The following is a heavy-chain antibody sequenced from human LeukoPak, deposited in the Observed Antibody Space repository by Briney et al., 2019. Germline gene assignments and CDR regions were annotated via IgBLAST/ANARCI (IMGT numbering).Heavy chain of an antibody. CDR3: ARHVSYYYGSGSEPFDY. D-gene: IGHD3-10*01. J-gene: IGHJ4*02. Sequence: SETLSLTCTVSGGSISSYYWSWIRQPAGKGLEWIGHIYTSGSTNYNPSLKSRVTISVDTSKNQFSLKLSSVTAADTAVYYCARHVSYYYGSGSEPFDYWGQGTLVTVSS. CDR1: GGSISSYY. CDR2: IYTSGST. V-gene: IGHV4-4*08.